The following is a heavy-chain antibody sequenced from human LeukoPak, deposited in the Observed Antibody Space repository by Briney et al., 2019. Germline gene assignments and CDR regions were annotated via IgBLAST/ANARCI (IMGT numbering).Heavy chain of an antibody. Sequence: SQTLSLTCTVSGGSISSGSYYWSWIRQPAGKGLEWIGRIYTSGSTNYNPSLKSRVTISVDTSKNQFSLKLSSVTAADTAVYYCASIVVPAAMAAFDIWGXGTMVTVSS. CDR2: IYTSGST. CDR1: GGSISSGSYY. V-gene: IGHV4-61*02. CDR3: ASIVVPAAMAAFDI. D-gene: IGHD2-2*01. J-gene: IGHJ3*02.